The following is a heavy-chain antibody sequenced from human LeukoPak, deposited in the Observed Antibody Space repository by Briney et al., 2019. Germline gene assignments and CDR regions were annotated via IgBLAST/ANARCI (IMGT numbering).Heavy chain of an antibody. Sequence: LETLSLTCTVSGGSISSYYWSWIRQPPGKGLEWIGYVYYSGSTNYNPSLKSRVTISVDTSKNQFSLKLSSVTAADTAVYYCARVVPAHYYYYYMDVWGKGTTVTVSS. D-gene: IGHD2-2*01. CDR2: VYYSGST. V-gene: IGHV4-59*01. J-gene: IGHJ6*03. CDR3: ARVVPAHYYYYYMDV. CDR1: GGSISSYY.